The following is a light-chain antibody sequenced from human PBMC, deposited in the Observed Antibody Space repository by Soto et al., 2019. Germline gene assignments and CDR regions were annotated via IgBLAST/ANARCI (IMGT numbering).Light chain of an antibody. V-gene: IGLV1-44*01. Sequence: QAVVTQPPSASGTPGRRVTISFSGRSSNIGSNTVNWYQQIPGTAPKLLIYSNNQRPSGVPDRFSGSKSGTSASLAISGLQSEDEADYYCAAWDDSLNGPVVFGGGTKLTVL. J-gene: IGLJ2*01. CDR2: SNN. CDR1: SSNIGSNT. CDR3: AAWDDSLNGPVV.